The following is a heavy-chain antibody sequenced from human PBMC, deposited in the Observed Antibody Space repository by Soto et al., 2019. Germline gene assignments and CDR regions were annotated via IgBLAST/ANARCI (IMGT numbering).Heavy chain of an antibody. J-gene: IGHJ6*02. CDR3: ARYMPSMDV. V-gene: IGHV3-7*03. Sequence: GGSLRLSCAASGFSFRRYWMSWVRQAPGKGLEWLASIKEDGSERYHVDSVKGRFTISRDNAQNGVYLQMNSLRAEDTALYYCARYMPSMDVWGQGTRVTVSS. CDR1: GFSFRRYW. D-gene: IGHD1-1*01. CDR2: IKEDGSER.